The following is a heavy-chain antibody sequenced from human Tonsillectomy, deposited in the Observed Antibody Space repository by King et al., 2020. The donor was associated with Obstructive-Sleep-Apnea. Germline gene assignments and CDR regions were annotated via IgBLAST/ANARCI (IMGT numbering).Heavy chain of an antibody. D-gene: IGHD6-13*01. CDR3: ARGRRRGIADYGMDV. Sequence: VQLQQWGAGLLKPSETLSLTCSVYGGSFSGYYWSWIRQPPGKGLEWIGESNHSGSTNYNPSLKSQVTISVDTSKNQFSLKLSSVTAADTAVYYCARGRRRGIADYGMDVWGQGTTVTVSS. J-gene: IGHJ6*02. CDR1: GGSFSGYY. V-gene: IGHV4-34*01. CDR2: SNHSGST.